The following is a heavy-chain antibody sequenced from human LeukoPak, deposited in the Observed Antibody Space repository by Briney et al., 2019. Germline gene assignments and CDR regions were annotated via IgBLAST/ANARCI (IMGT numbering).Heavy chain of an antibody. V-gene: IGHV4-4*07. J-gene: IGHJ4*02. CDR2: IYTSGRT. CDR3: AREYSTGWSRGFDY. CDR1: GDSISSYY. Sequence: SETLSLTSTVSGDSISSYYWSWIRQPAGKGLEWIGRIYTSGRTNYNPSLKSRVTMSVDTSKNQFSLKLSSVTAADTAVYYCAREYSTGWSRGFDYWGQGTLVTVSS. D-gene: IGHD6-19*01.